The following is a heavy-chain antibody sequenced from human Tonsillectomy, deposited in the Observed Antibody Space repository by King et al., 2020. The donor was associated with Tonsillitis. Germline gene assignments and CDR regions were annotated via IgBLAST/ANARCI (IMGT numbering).Heavy chain of an antibody. CDR3: AKDMTTAVFDP. Sequence: VQLVESGGGVVQPGGSLRLSCAASAFIFSSYGMHWVRQAPGKGLEWVAFIRYDGSNEYYAESVKGRFTISRDNSKNTLWLQMNSLRAEDTALYYCAKDMTTAVFDPWGQGTLVTVS. CDR2: IRYDGSNE. V-gene: IGHV3-30*02. D-gene: IGHD4-17*01. J-gene: IGHJ5*02. CDR1: AFIFSSYG.